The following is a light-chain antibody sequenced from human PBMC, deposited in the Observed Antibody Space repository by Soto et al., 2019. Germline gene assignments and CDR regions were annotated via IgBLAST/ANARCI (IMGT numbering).Light chain of an antibody. CDR3: QQYGSSPLT. CDR2: GAS. Sequence: ETVLTPSPGTLSLSPGERATLACRASQSVSSSYLAWYQQKPGQAPRLLIYGASSRATGIPDRFSGSGSGTDFTLTISRLEPEDFAVYYCQQYGSSPLTFGQGTKLEI. J-gene: IGKJ2*01. CDR1: QSVSSSY. V-gene: IGKV3-20*01.